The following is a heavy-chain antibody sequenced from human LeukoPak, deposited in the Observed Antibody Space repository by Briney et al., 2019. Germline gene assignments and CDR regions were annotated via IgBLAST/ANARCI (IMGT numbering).Heavy chain of an antibody. V-gene: IGHV4-31*03. J-gene: IGHJ4*02. Sequence: SETLSLTCTVSGGSISSGGYYWSWARQHPGKGRGWMVYMYYSGCTYYNPSFKSRVTISVDTSKNQFSLKLSSVTAADTAVYYCARVLTYYYDSSGYYFDYWGQGTLVTVSS. CDR1: GGSISSGGYY. D-gene: IGHD3-22*01. CDR3: ARVLTYYYDSSGYYFDY. CDR2: MYYSGCT.